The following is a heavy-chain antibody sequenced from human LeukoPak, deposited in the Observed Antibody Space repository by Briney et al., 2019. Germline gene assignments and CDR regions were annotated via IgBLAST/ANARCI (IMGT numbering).Heavy chain of an antibody. Sequence: SETLSLTCTVSGGSISSSSYYWGWIRQPPGKGLEWIGYIYYSGSTNYNPSLKSRVTISVDTSKNQFSLKLSSVTAADTAVYYCARAGGDSGRGYFDYWGQGTLVTVSS. CDR3: ARAGGDSGRGYFDY. CDR2: IYYSGST. V-gene: IGHV4-61*05. J-gene: IGHJ4*02. D-gene: IGHD2-21*02. CDR1: GGSISSSSYY.